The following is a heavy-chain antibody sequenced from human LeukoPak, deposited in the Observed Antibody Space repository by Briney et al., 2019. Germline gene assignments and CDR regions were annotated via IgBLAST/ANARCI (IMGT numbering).Heavy chain of an antibody. J-gene: IGHJ4*02. CDR1: GFTFDDCA. D-gene: IGHD4-23*01. Sequence: GGSLRLSCAASGFTFDDCAMHWVQQAPGKGLEWVSGISWNSGSIGHADSVKGRFTISRDNAKNSLYLQMNSLRAEDTALYYCAKDIRVTPKQRGNSCFDYWGQGTLVTVSS. CDR2: ISWNSGSI. CDR3: AKDIRVTPKQRGNSCFDY. V-gene: IGHV3-9*01.